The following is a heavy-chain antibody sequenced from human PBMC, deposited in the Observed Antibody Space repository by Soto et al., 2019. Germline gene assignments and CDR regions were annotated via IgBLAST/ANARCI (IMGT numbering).Heavy chain of an antibody. CDR3: TTDRYCSGGSCYSED. CDR1: GFTFSNAW. V-gene: IGHV3-15*07. J-gene: IGHJ4*02. D-gene: IGHD2-15*01. CDR2: IKSKTDGGTT. Sequence: EVQLVESGGGLVKPGGSLRLSCEASGFTFSNAWMNWVRQAPGKGLEWVGRIKSKTDGGTTDYAAPVRGRFTISRDDSKNTLYLQMNSLKTEDTAVYYCTTDRYCSGGSCYSEDWGQGTLVTVSS.